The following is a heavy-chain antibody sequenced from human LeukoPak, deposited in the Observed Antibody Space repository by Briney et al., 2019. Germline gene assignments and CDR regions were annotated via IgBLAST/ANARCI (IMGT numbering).Heavy chain of an antibody. CDR2: NAGRGGST. Sequence: GVSLRLSCAASGHAYSSFAMRGLRQAPGKGLEWVSDNAGRGGSTCYANSEYYADSVKVRVTISRDNSKNTLYLQMNSLRAKDAAVYYCAKGGMQLWLRESFDYWGQGTLVTVSS. J-gene: IGHJ4*02. D-gene: IGHD5-18*01. CDR1: GHAYSSFA. V-gene: IGHV3-23*01. CDR3: AKGGMQLWLRESFDY.